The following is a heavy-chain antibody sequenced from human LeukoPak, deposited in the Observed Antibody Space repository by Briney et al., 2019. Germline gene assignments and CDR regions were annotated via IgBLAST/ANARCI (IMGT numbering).Heavy chain of an antibody. CDR3: ATDTAMVNDFDY. Sequence: GGSLRLSCAASGFTFSSYWMHWVRQAPGKGLVWVSRINSDGSSTSYADSVKGRFTISRDNAQNTLYLQMNSLRAEDTAVYYCATDTAMVNDFDYWGQGTLVTVSS. V-gene: IGHV3-74*01. J-gene: IGHJ4*02. D-gene: IGHD5-18*01. CDR1: GFTFSSYW. CDR2: INSDGSST.